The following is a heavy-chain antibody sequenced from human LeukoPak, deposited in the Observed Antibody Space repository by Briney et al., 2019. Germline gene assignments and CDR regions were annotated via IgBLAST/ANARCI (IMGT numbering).Heavy chain of an antibody. J-gene: IGHJ3*02. CDR1: GYTFTSYD. CDR2: MNPNSGNT. Sequence: GASVKVSCKASGYTFTSYDINWVRQATGQGLEWMGWMNPNSGNTGYAQKFQGRVTITRNTSISTAYVELSSLRSEDTAVYYCARGRQRITIFGVPKGAFDIWGQGTMVTVSS. D-gene: IGHD3-3*01. CDR3: ARGRQRITIFGVPKGAFDI. V-gene: IGHV1-8*03.